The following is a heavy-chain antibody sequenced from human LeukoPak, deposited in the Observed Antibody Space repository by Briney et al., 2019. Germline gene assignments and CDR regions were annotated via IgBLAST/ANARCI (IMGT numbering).Heavy chain of an antibody. CDR2: INHSGST. CDR3: AREAFRFDY. V-gene: IGHV4-34*01. Sequence: SETLSLTCAVYGGSFSGYYWSWIRQPPGKGLVWIGEINHSGSTNYNPSLKSRVTISVDTSKNQFSLKLSSVTAADTAVYYCAREAFRFDYWGQGTLVTVSS. J-gene: IGHJ4*02. CDR1: GGSFSGYY.